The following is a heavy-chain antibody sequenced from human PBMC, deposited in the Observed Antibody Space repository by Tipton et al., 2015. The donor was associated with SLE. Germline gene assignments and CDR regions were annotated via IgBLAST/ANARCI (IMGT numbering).Heavy chain of an antibody. CDR3: AKGKNGIAAGGSFDS. CDR1: GFTFSNYA. D-gene: IGHD6-13*01. J-gene: IGHJ4*02. V-gene: IGHV3-23*01. CDR2: IRDTGTST. Sequence: SLRLSCVASGFTFSNYAMSWVRQAPGKGLEWVSGIRDTGTSTYYADSVMGRFTTSRDNSKNTLYLQMNSLRAEDTAVYYCAKGKNGIAAGGSFDSWGQGTLVTVSS.